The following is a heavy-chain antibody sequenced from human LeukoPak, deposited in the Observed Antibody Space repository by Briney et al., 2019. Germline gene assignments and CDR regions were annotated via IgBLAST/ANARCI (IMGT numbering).Heavy chain of an antibody. D-gene: IGHD1-26*01. V-gene: IGHV1-2*02. CDR3: ARDQVGRLGNWYFDL. Sequence: GASVKVSCKASGYTFTADYYIHWVRQAPGQGLEWMGWINPNSGGTNYVQKFQGRVTMTRDTSISTAYMELSRLRSEDTAVYYCARDQVGRLGNWYFDLWGRGTLVTVSS. CDR1: GYTFTADYY. J-gene: IGHJ2*01. CDR2: INPNSGGT.